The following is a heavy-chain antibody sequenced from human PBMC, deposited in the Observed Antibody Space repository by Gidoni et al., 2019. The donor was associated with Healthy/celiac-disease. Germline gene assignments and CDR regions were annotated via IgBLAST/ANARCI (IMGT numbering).Heavy chain of an antibody. CDR1: GYTFTGYY. Sequence: VQLVQSGAEVKKPGASVKVSCKASGYTFTGYYMHWVRQAPGQGLEWMGWINPNSGGTNYAQKFQGRVTMTRDTSISTAYMELSRLRSDDTAVYYCARGGIVVPAAMGADYYYYYMDVWGKGTTVTVSS. V-gene: IGHV1-2*02. J-gene: IGHJ6*03. CDR3: ARGGIVVPAAMGADYYYYYMDV. D-gene: IGHD2-2*01. CDR2: INPNSGGT.